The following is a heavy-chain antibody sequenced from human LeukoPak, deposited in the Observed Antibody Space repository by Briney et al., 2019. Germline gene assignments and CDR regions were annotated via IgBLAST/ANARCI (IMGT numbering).Heavy chain of an antibody. CDR2: IYTSGST. CDR3: ARGSGPGYCSSTSCYTGRYYFDY. Sequence: SQTLSLTCTVSGGSISSGSYYWSWIRQPAGKGLEWIGRIYTSGSTNYNPSLKSRVTISVDTSKNQSSLKLSSVTAADTAVYYCARGSGPGYCSSTSCYTGRYYFDYWGQGTLVTVSS. J-gene: IGHJ4*02. V-gene: IGHV4-61*02. CDR1: GGSISSGSYY. D-gene: IGHD2-2*02.